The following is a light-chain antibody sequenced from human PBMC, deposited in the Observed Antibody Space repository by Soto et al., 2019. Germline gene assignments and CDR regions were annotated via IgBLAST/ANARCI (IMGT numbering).Light chain of an antibody. CDR2: GAS. V-gene: IGKV3-15*01. J-gene: IGKJ2*01. CDR3: QQYNNWPHT. CDR1: QSVSSN. Sequence: EIVMTQSPATLSVSPGERATLSCRASQSVSSNLAWYQQKPGQAPRLLIYGASPRATGIPARFSGSGSGTEFTLTISSLQSEDLAVYYCQQYNNWPHTFGQGTKLEIK.